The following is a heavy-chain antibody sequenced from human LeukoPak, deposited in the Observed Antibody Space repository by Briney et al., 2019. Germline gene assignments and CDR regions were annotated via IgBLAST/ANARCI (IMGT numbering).Heavy chain of an antibody. CDR2: INPNSGGT. D-gene: IGHD3-10*01. CDR1: GYTFTGYY. J-gene: IGHJ5*02. Sequence: GASVKVSCKASGYTFTGYYMHWVRQAPGQGLEWMGWINPNSGGTNYAQKFQGRVTMTRDTSISTAHMELSRLRSDDTAVYYCARDPIYGSGSYYNSWGNWFDPWGQGTLVTVSS. V-gene: IGHV1-2*02. CDR3: ARDPIYGSGSYYNSWGNWFDP.